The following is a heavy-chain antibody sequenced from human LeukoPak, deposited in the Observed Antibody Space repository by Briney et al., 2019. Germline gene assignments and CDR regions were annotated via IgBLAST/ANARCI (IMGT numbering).Heavy chain of an antibody. V-gene: IGHV4-39*07. CDR3: AREGGGPRWLDP. D-gene: IGHD6-25*01. CDR2: IYYSGRT. J-gene: IGHJ5*02. Sequence: SETLSLTCTVSGGSISSSSSYWGWIRQPPGTGLEWIGSIYYSGRTYYNPSLKSRVTISVDTSKNQLSLKLSSVTAADTAVYYCAREGGGPRWLDPWGQGTLVTVSS. CDR1: GGSISSSSSY.